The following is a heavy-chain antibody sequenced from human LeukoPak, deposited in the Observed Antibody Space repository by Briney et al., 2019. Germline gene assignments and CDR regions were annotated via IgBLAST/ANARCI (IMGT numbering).Heavy chain of an antibody. Sequence: SVKVSCKASGGTFSSYTISWVRQAPGQGLEWMGRIIPILGIANYAQKFQGRVTITADKSTSTAYMELSSLRSEDTAVYYCARYPRTTVTRGYYGMDVWGQGTTVSVSS. J-gene: IGHJ6*02. V-gene: IGHV1-69*02. D-gene: IGHD4-11*01. CDR2: IIPILGIA. CDR1: GGTFSSYT. CDR3: ARYPRTTVTRGYYGMDV.